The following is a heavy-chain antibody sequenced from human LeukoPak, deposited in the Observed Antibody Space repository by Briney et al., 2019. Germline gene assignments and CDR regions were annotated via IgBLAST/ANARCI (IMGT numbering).Heavy chain of an antibody. CDR3: AKDVNAYCSGDCSDY. D-gene: IGHD2-21*01. J-gene: IGHJ4*02. Sequence: GGSLRLSCAASGFTLNIYGMHWVRQAPGKGLEWVAFIWYDGSKKYYADSVKGRFTISRDNSKNMVSLEMNSLRTEDTAVYYCAKDVNAYCSGDCSDYWGQGTLVTVSS. V-gene: IGHV3-30*02. CDR1: GFTLNIYG. CDR2: IWYDGSKK.